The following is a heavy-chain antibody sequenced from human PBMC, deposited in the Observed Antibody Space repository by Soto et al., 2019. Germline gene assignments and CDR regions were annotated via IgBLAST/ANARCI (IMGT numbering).Heavy chain of an antibody. D-gene: IGHD6-19*01. J-gene: IGHJ6*03. Sequence: QDQLVQSGVEVKKPGASVKVSCKASGYSFTNYGITWVRQAPGQGFEWMGWICAYNGNTNYAQKFQGRVTLTTDASTSTAYLELRSLRSDDTAVYYCARDRGVAPPVAGNTHYYYYMDVWGKGTTVTVSS. CDR3: ARDRGVAPPVAGNTHYYYYMDV. CDR1: GYSFTNYG. V-gene: IGHV1-18*01. CDR2: ICAYNGNT.